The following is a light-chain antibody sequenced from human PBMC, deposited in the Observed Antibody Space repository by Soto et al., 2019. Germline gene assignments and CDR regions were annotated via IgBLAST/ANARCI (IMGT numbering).Light chain of an antibody. V-gene: IGKV1-5*03. CDR3: QQYNTYSPYT. CDR1: QRISNW. Sequence: DIQMTQSPSTLSASVGDRVTITCRASQRISNWLAWYQQKPGKAPKLLIYEASSLESWVPSRFRGSGSGTEVTLTISSLQPGDFATYYCQQYNTYSPYTFGQGTKLEIK. CDR2: EAS. J-gene: IGKJ2*01.